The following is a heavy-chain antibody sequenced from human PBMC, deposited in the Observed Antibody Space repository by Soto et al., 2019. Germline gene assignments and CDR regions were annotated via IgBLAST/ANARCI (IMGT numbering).Heavy chain of an antibody. D-gene: IGHD6-13*01. J-gene: IGHJ6*02. CDR2: IYYSGST. CDR1: GGSISSSSYY. Sequence: QLQLQESGPGLVKPSETLSLTCTVSGGSISSSSYYWGWIRQPPGKGLEWIGSIYYSGSTYYNPSLKSRVTISVDTSKNQFSLQLSSVTAADTAVYYCARHQSSSWYLIRTPYYYYGMDVWGQGTTVTVSS. V-gene: IGHV4-39*01. CDR3: ARHQSSSWYLIRTPYYYYGMDV.